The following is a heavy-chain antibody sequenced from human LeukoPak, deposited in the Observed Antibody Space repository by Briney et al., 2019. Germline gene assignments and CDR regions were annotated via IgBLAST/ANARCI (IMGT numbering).Heavy chain of an antibody. CDR3: ARRGIAAAVVDY. CDR2: IYPGDSDT. Sequence: GESLKTSCQASGYAFAKYWIGWVRQMPGKGLEWMGIIYPGDSDTRYSPSFQGQVTISADKSISTAYLQWSSLKASDTAMYYCARRGIAAAVVDYWGQGTLVTVSS. V-gene: IGHV5-51*01. CDR1: GYAFAKYW. J-gene: IGHJ4*02. D-gene: IGHD6-13*01.